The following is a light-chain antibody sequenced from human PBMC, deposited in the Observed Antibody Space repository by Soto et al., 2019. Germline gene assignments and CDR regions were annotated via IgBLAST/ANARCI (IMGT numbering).Light chain of an antibody. CDR2: GNT. V-gene: IGLV1-40*01. Sequence: QLVLTQPPSVSGAPGQRVTISCTGSSSNIGAIYDVHWYQQLPGAAPKLLIYGNTNRPSGVPDRFSGSKSGTSASLAITGLQAEDEADYYCQSYDSSLSTSKVLFGGGTKVTVL. CDR1: SSNIGAIYD. J-gene: IGLJ2*01. CDR3: QSYDSSLSTSKVL.